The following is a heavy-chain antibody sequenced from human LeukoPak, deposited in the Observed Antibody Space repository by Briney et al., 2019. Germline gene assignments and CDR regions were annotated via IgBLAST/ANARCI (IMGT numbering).Heavy chain of an antibody. CDR1: GFTFSSYG. D-gene: IGHD2-15*01. CDR2: ISYDGSNK. Sequence: QSGGSLRLSCAASGFTFSSYGMHWVRQAPGKGLEWVAVISYDGSNKYYADSVKGRFTISRDNSKNTLYLQMNSLRAEDTAMYYCAKDGYCSGGSCYSGPLDYWGQGTLVTVSS. V-gene: IGHV3-30*18. J-gene: IGHJ4*02. CDR3: AKDGYCSGGSCYSGPLDY.